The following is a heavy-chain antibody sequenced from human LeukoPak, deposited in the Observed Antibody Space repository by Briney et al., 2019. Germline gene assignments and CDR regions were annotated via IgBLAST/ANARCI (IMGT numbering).Heavy chain of an antibody. CDR3: AKDRWGAYHYYHMDV. CDR1: GFTFSSYW. V-gene: IGHV3-7*03. D-gene: IGHD7-27*01. J-gene: IGHJ6*03. CDR2: IKQDGSEK. Sequence: GGSLRLSCAASGFTFSSYWMSWVRQAPGKGLEWVANIKQDGSEKYYVDSVKGRFTISRDNAKNSLYLQMNSLRAEDTALYYCAKDRWGAYHYYHMDVWGKGTTVTISS.